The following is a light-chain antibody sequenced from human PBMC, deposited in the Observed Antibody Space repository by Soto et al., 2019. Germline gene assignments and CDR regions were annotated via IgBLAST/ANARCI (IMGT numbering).Light chain of an antibody. CDR2: YTS. CDR1: QSFSRY. Sequence: IVLMPAPGTLTLSPRARATLSCRSSQSFSRYLTWYQQKPGQGPRLLIYYTSTRATGFPARFSGGGSGTEFTLTISSLQSEDSALYYCQQYNKWPITFGQGGRLEI. CDR3: QQYNKWPIT. J-gene: IGKJ5*01. V-gene: IGKV3-15*01.